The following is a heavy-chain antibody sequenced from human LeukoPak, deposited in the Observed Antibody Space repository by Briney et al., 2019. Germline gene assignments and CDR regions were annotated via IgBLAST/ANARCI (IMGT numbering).Heavy chain of an antibody. J-gene: IGHJ6*02. D-gene: IGHD3-10*01. CDR2: FDPEDGET. CDR1: GYTLTELS. CDR3: ASLWKRGLKVDV. V-gene: IGHV1-24*01. Sequence: GASVKVSCKVSGYTLTELSMHWVRQAPGKGLEWMGGFDPEDGETIYAQKFQGRVTITADKSTSTAYMELSSLRSEDTAVYYCASLWKRGLKVDVWGQGTTVTVSS.